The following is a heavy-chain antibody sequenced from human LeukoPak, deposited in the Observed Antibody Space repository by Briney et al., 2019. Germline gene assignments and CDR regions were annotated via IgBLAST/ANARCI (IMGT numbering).Heavy chain of an antibody. V-gene: IGHV4-34*01. CDR3: ARGRANWDYDFDY. CDR1: GASFVGLH. CDR2: ASHSGIT. D-gene: IGHD1-7*01. Sequence: PSETLSLTCAVYGASFVGLHWSWIRQPPGKGLEWLGEASHSGITNYTPSLKSRVSICVDTSKDQFSLKLASVTAADTAIYYRARGRANWDYDFDYWGQGTLATVSS. J-gene: IGHJ4*02.